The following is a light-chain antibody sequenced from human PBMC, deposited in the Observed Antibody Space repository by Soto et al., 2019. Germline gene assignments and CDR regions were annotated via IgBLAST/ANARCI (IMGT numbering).Light chain of an antibody. Sequence: QISQSASSVSASFRVRITITCRASQSISIYLNWYQQKPGKAPKLLIYDGTTLDSGVPSRFSGSGSGTEFTLTISNLQPDDFATYYCQQYDSYSSGPFGQGRKVDI. CDR3: QQYDSYSSGP. CDR1: QSISIY. V-gene: IGKV1-5*01. J-gene: IGKJ1*01. CDR2: DGT.